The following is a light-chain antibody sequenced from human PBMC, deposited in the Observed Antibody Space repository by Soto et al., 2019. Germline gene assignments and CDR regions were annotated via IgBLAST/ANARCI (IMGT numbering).Light chain of an antibody. CDR1: SSNIGAGYD. Sequence: QSVLTQPPSVSGAPGQRVTISCTGSSSNIGAGYDVHWYQQLPGTAPKLLIYGNSNRPSWVPDRFSGSKSGTSASLAITGLQAEDEADYYCQSSDSSLSAHVVFGGGTKLTVL. J-gene: IGLJ2*01. CDR2: GNS. CDR3: QSSDSSLSAHVV. V-gene: IGLV1-40*01.